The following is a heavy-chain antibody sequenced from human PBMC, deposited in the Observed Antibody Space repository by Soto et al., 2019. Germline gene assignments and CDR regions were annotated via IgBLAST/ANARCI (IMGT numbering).Heavy chain of an antibody. V-gene: IGHV4-59*08. CDR3: ARPTGPGDAFDI. Sequence: SETLSLTRTVSGGSISDYYWTWIRQPPGKGLEWIGYIYYSGNTNNNPSLKSRVTISVDTSKNQFSLKLGSVTAADTAVYYCARPTGPGDAFDIWGQGTMVTVSS. J-gene: IGHJ3*02. CDR1: GGSISDYY. CDR2: IYYSGNT.